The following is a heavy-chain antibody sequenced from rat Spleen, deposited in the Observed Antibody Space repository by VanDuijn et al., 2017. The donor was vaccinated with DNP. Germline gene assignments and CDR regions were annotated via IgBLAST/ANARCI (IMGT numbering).Heavy chain of an antibody. V-gene: IGHV6-6*01. CDR1: GFTFSTAW. Sequence: EVQVLESGGGLVQPGNSLKLSCATSGFTFSTAWMYWYRQFPEKRLEWVARIKAKSNNYATDYTESVKGRFTISRDDSKSSIYLQMDKLKEEDTAVYYCGWNGYNSGYWGQGVMVTVSS. CDR2: IKAKSNNYAT. D-gene: IGHD1-4*01. J-gene: IGHJ2*01. CDR3: GWNGYNSGY.